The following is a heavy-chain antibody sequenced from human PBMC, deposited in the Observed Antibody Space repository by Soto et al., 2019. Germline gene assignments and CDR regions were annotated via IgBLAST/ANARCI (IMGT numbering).Heavy chain of an antibody. Sequence: SETLSLTCTVSGGSISSGGYYWSWIRQHPGKGLEWIGYIYYSGSTYYNPSLKSRVTISVDTSKNQFSLKLSSVTAADTAVYYCARETVLNYYGSGSYGPRFDYWGQGTLVTVSS. CDR2: IYYSGST. J-gene: IGHJ4*02. CDR1: GGSISSGGYY. V-gene: IGHV4-31*03. D-gene: IGHD3-10*01. CDR3: ARETVLNYYGSGSYGPRFDY.